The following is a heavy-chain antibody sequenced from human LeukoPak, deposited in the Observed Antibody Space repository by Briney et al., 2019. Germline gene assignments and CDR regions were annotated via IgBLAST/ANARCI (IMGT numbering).Heavy chain of an antibody. D-gene: IGHD2-21*01. V-gene: IGHV3-66*01. CDR1: GFTATSNY. J-gene: IGHJ4*02. CDR2: IYSGGRT. CDR3: AGKGRNLFVVGGYFDC. Sequence: GGSLRLSCAASGFTATSNYMSWVRPAPGKGLGWVSVIYSGGRTYAADSVKGRFTISGANTRNTLYLQMSSRRAEDTAVYYCAGKGRNLFVVGGYFDCWGEGTLVTVSS.